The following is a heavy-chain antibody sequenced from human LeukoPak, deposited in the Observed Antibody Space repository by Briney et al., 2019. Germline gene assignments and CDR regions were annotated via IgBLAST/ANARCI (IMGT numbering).Heavy chain of an antibody. V-gene: IGHV3-66*01. Sequence: GGSLRLSCAASGFTFSSYAMSWVRQAPGKGLEWVSLIYSGGDPYYADSVKGRFTISRDNSKNTLYLQMNNLRADDTAVYYCARDACSSTACYDYWGQGTLVTVS. J-gene: IGHJ4*02. CDR1: GFTFSSYA. CDR2: IYSGGDP. D-gene: IGHD2-2*01. CDR3: ARDACSSTACYDY.